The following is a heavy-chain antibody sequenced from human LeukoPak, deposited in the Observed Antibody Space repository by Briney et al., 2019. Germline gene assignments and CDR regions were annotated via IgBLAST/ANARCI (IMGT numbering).Heavy chain of an antibody. CDR2: ISWNSGSI. CDR3: AKAPLPYDFWSGGPLDY. CDR1: GFTFDDYA. Sequence: GGSLRLSCAASGFTFDDYAMHWVRQAPGKGLEWVSGISWNSGSIGYADSVKGRFTISRDNAKNSLYLQMNSLRAEDTALYYCAKAPLPYDFWSGGPLDYWGQGTLVTVSS. D-gene: IGHD3-3*01. V-gene: IGHV3-9*01. J-gene: IGHJ4*02.